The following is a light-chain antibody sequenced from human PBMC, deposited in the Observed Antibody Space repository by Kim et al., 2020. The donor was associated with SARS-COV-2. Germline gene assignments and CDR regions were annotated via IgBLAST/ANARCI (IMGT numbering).Light chain of an antibody. Sequence: GQSFTTACPGTSSDIGSYAILSWNKHHPGKAPKLLIYAVNRRPSGVSNRFSGSKSGNTASLTISGLQAEDEADYYCCSYAGSTTWVFGGGTQLTVL. J-gene: IGLJ3*02. CDR3: CSYAGSTTWV. V-gene: IGLV2-23*02. CDR2: AVN. CDR1: SSDIGSYAI.